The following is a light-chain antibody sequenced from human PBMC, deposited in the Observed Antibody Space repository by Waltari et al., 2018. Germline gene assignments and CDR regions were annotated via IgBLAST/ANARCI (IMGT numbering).Light chain of an antibody. CDR2: EVI. Sequence: QSALTQPASVSGSPGQSITISCTGTSSDVGFYNLVFWYQQHPDKAPQLLVYEVIERPSGVSNRFSGSKSGNTASLTISGLQAEDEADYYCCSYVGRNIWVFGGGTKVTVL. CDR1: SSDVGFYNL. CDR3: CSYVGRNIWV. J-gene: IGLJ3*02. V-gene: IGLV2-23*02.